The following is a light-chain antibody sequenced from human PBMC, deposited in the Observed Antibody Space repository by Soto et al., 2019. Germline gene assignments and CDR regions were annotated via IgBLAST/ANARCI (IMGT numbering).Light chain of an antibody. Sequence: QSALTQPASVSGSPGQSITISCTGTSSDFGTYNLVSWYQQHPGKAPKLMIYEGSKRPSGVSNRFSGSKSGNTASLTISGRQADDEADYYCCSYAGGSTIVVFGGGTKLTVL. J-gene: IGLJ2*01. V-gene: IGLV2-23*03. CDR2: EGS. CDR1: SSDFGTYNL. CDR3: CSYAGGSTIVV.